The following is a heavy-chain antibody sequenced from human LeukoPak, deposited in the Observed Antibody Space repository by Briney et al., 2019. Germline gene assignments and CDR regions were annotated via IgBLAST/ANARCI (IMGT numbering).Heavy chain of an antibody. CDR3: AKAAVPGTKYYFDY. V-gene: IGHV3-23*01. CDR2: ISGSASST. CDR1: GFTFSSYA. D-gene: IGHD2-8*01. J-gene: IGHJ4*02. Sequence: GGSLRLSCAASGFTFSSYAVSWVRQAPGKGLECVSGISGSASSTYYTDSVKGRFTISRDNSKNTLYLQMNTLRAEDTAVYYCAKAAVPGTKYYFDYWGQGTLVTVSS.